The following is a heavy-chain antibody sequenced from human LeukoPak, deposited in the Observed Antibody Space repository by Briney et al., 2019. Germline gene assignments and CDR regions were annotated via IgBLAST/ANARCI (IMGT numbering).Heavy chain of an antibody. CDR3: ARMVAGARFDY. CDR1: GGSISSYY. V-gene: IGHV4-59*12. J-gene: IGHJ4*02. Sequence: SSETLSLTCTVSGGSISSYYWSWIRQPPGKGLEWIGYIYYSGSTNYNPSLKSRVTMSVDTSKNQFSLKLSSVTAADTAVYYCARMVAGARFDYWGQGTLVTVSS. CDR2: IYYSGST. D-gene: IGHD6-19*01.